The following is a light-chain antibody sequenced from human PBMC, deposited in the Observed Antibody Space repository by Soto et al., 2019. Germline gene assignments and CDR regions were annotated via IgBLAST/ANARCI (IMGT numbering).Light chain of an antibody. J-gene: IGLJ2*01. Sequence: QSVLTQAASVSGSPGQSITISCTGTSSDVGRYNLVSWYQQHPGKAPKLMIYEGTERPSGVSNRFSASKSANTASLTISGLQAEDEAHYHCSSYAGSGTFVFGGGTKVTVL. CDR3: SSYAGSGTFV. CDR1: SSDVGRYNL. CDR2: EGT. V-gene: IGLV2-23*01.